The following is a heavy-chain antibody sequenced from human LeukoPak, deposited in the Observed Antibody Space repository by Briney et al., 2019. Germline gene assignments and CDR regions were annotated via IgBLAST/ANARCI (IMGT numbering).Heavy chain of an antibody. D-gene: IGHD3-22*01. CDR1: GGSISSYY. Sequence: SETLSLTCTVSGGSISSYYWSWIRRPPGKGLEWIGYIYYSGSTNYNPSLKSRVTISVDTSKNQFSLKLSSVTAADTAVYYCARSEGRDSSGYYFDYWGQGTLVTVSS. V-gene: IGHV4-59*01. J-gene: IGHJ4*02. CDR3: ARSEGRDSSGYYFDY. CDR2: IYYSGST.